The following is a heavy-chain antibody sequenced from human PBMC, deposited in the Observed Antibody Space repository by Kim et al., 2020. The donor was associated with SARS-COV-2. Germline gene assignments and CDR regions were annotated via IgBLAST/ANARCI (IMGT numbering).Heavy chain of an antibody. CDR2: IKQDGSEK. D-gene: IGHD4-17*01. V-gene: IGHV3-7*01. J-gene: IGHJ5*02. CDR1: GFIFSSSW. CDR3: VRGFYGASGS. Sequence: GGSLRLSCAASGFIFSSSWMAWVRQAPGKGPELMANIKQDGSEKHYVDSVKDRFTISRDNTQNSLSLQMNSLRVEDTAVYYCVRGFYGASGSWGQATLVT.